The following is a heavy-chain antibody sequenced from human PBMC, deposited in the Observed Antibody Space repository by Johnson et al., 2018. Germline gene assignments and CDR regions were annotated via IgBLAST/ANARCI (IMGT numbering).Heavy chain of an antibody. V-gene: IGHV3-15*07. Sequence: VQLVESGGGVVQPGRSLRLSCAASGFTFSNAWMNWVRQAPGKGLEWVGRIKSKTDGGTTDYAAPVKGRFTISRDDSKKTLYLQMNSLKTEDTAVYYCTTERYSSSSSYYDSYDMDVWGKGTTVTVS. CDR1: GFTFSNAW. CDR3: TTERYSSSSSYYDSYDMDV. D-gene: IGHD6-6*01. J-gene: IGHJ6*03. CDR2: IKSKTDGGTT.